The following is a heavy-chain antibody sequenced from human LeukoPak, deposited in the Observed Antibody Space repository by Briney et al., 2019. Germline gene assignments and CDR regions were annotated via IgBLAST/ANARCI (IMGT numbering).Heavy chain of an antibody. CDR3: ARAAWLWDP. CDR1: GFTFSSYA. V-gene: IGHV3-7*01. CDR2: IKQDGSEK. Sequence: GGSLRLSCAASGFTFSSYAMSWVRQAPGKGLEWVANIKQDGSEKYYVESVKGRFTISRDNAKNSLYLQMNSLRAEDTAVYYCARAAWLWDPWGQGTLVTVSS. J-gene: IGHJ5*02. D-gene: IGHD3-22*01.